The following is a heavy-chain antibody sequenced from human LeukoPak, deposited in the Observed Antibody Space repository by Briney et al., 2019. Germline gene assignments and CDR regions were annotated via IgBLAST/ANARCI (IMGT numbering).Heavy chain of an antibody. D-gene: IGHD2-2*01. CDR1: GYTFTGYY. CDR2: INPNSGGT. Sequence: GASVKVSCKASGYTFTGYYMHWVRQAPGQGLKWMGWINPNSGGTNYARKFQGWVTMTRDTSISTAYMELSRLRSDDTAVYYCARLSTSPYGMDVWGQGTTVTVSS. V-gene: IGHV1-2*04. J-gene: IGHJ6*02. CDR3: ARLSTSPYGMDV.